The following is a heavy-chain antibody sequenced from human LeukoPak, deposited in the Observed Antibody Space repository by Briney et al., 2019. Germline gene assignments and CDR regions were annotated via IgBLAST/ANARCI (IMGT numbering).Heavy chain of an antibody. CDR2: ISSRGGTI. D-gene: IGHD1-26*01. Sequence: GGSLRLSCAASGFPFSDYYMSWIRQAPGKGLEWVSYISSRGGTIYYVDSVKGRFTISRDNAKNSLYLQMNSLRAEDTAVYYWARQYSGSYPDYWGQGTLVTVSS. V-gene: IGHV3-11*01. J-gene: IGHJ4*02. CDR3: ARQYSGSYPDY. CDR1: GFPFSDYY.